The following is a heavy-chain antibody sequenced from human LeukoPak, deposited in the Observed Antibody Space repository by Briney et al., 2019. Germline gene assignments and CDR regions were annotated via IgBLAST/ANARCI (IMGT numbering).Heavy chain of an antibody. CDR2: ISGSGGIT. J-gene: IGHJ5*02. CDR1: GFTFSAYA. D-gene: IGHD3-22*01. CDR3: AKHDPRRVVITNWFDP. V-gene: IGHV3-23*01. Sequence: QPGGSLGLSCAASGFTFSAYAISWVRQAPGKGLEWVSAISGSGGITYYADSVKGRFTISRGNSKNTLYLQMNSLRAEDTAVYYCAKHDPRRVVITNWFDPWGQGTLVTVSS.